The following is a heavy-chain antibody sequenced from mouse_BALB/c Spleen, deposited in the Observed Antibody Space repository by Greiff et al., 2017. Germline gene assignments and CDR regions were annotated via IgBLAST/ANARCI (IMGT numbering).Heavy chain of an antibody. Sequence: QVQLQQPGAELVKPGASVKMSCKASGYTFTSYWMHWVKQRPGQGLEWIGVIDPSDSYTSYNQKFKGKATLTVDTSSSTTYMQLSSLTSEDSAVYYCTRGHYDGYYDAMDYWGQGTSVTVSA. V-gene: IGHV1S127*01. CDR3: TRGHYDGYYDAMDY. J-gene: IGHJ4*01. D-gene: IGHD2-3*01. CDR2: IDPSDSYT. CDR1: GYTFTSYW.